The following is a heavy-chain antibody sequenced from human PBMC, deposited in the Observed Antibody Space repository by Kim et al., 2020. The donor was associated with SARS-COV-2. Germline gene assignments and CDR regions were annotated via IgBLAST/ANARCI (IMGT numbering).Heavy chain of an antibody. CDR3: ARAPPGVNGSGYSFVI. CDR2: IGISGDT. V-gene: IGHV3-13*01. Sequence: GGSLRLSCAASGFSFSSYDMHWVRQATGRGLEWLAAIGISGDTYYPGSVKGRFTISRENPKKSFYLQMNSLRAGDTAVYYCARAPPGVNGSGYSFVIWGQVTTVTVSS. CDR1: GFSFSSYD. D-gene: IGHD3-22*01. J-gene: IGHJ3*02.